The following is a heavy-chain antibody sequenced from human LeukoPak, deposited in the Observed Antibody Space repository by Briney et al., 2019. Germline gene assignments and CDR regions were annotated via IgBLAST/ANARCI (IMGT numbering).Heavy chain of an antibody. CDR1: GYTFTSYG. D-gene: IGHD4-17*01. V-gene: IGHV1-18*01. CDR3: ARGSDYGDYGDY. Sequence: ASVKVSCKASGYTFTSYGISWVRQAPGQGLEWMGWISAYNGNTNYAQKLQGRVTMTTDTSTTTAYIELRSLRSDDTAVYFCARGSDYGDYGDYWGQGTLVTVSS. J-gene: IGHJ4*02. CDR2: ISAYNGNT.